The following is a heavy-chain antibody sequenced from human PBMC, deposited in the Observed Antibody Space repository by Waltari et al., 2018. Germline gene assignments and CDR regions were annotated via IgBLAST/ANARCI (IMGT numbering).Heavy chain of an antibody. D-gene: IGHD1-20*01. CDR3: AKPFYNWDDPLES. V-gene: IGHV3-23*01. J-gene: IGHJ5*02. CDR1: GFTLNRTA. Sequence: EVQLLESGGGLVQPGGSLRRSCGVPGFTLNRTAITWVRRSPGTGLQWVAAITISDATYHADSVKGRFTISRDTSKDTVYLQMNSLRAEDTAVYYCAKPFYNWDDPLESWGPGTLVTVSS. CDR2: ITISDAT.